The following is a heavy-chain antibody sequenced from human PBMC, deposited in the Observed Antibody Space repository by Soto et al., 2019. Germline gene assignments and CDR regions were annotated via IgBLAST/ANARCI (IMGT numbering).Heavy chain of an antibody. V-gene: IGHV3-23*01. CDR2: ISAKGERT. CDR1: GFTFSGYA. CDR3: VRNFDGTSSVFDD. D-gene: IGHD1-7*01. Sequence: EVQLSESGGGLVQPGGSLRLSCAASGFTFSGYAMNWVRQAPGKGLAWVSGISAKGERTSYADSVRGRFTISRDNSRNTMYVQMNSLRAEDSAMYYCVRNFDGTSSVFDDWGQGTLVTVSS. J-gene: IGHJ4*02.